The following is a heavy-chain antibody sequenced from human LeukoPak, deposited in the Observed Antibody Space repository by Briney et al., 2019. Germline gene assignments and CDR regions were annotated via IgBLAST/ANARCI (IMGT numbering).Heavy chain of an antibody. CDR1: GGSISSSSYY. V-gene: IGHV4-39*02. Sequence: SQTLALTRTVSGGSISSSSYYWGSIRQSPGKGLEWIGSMYYRGTTYENSSLKSRLTLSIDTSNNQFSLKLTSVTAADTAVYYCAREYSRSVVAGSRPDLWGQGLLVTVSS. D-gene: IGHD2-21*01. CDR2: MYYRGTT. CDR3: AREYSRSVVAGSRPDL. J-gene: IGHJ4*02.